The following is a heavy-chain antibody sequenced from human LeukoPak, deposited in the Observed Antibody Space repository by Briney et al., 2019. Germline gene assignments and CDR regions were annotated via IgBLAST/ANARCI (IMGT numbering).Heavy chain of an antibody. CDR1: GFTFSSYS. CDR3: ARETRYYYYMDV. J-gene: IGHJ6*03. CDR2: ISSSSSYT. V-gene: IGHV3-21*01. Sequence: GGSLRLSCAASGFTFSSYSMDWVRQAPGKGLEWVSSISSSSSYTYYADSVKGRFTISRDNAKNSLYLQMNSLRAEDTAVYYCARETRYYYYMDVWGKGTTVTVSS.